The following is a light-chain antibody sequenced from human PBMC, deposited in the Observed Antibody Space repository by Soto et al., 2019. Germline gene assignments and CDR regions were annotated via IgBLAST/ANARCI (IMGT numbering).Light chain of an antibody. CDR1: SSDVGAYNF. V-gene: IGLV2-14*03. CDR2: NVY. Sequence: QSVLTQPASVSGSPGQSITISCTGTSSDVGAYNFVSWHQQHPGKAPKLMIYNVYDRPSGISYRFSGSKSGNTASLTISGLQGEDGADYYGSAYTLSRTYFFGTGTKVTVL. CDR3: SAYTLSRTYF. J-gene: IGLJ1*01.